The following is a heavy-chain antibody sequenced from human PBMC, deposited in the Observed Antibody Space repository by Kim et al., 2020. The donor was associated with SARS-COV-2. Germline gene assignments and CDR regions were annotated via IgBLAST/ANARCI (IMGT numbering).Heavy chain of an antibody. J-gene: IGHJ4*02. D-gene: IGHD4-17*01. V-gene: IGHV3-33*06. Sequence: YADPVKGRFTISRDNSKNTLYLQMNSLRAEDTAVYYCAKDWSDGDYLDYWGQGTLVTVSS. CDR3: AKDWSDGDYLDY.